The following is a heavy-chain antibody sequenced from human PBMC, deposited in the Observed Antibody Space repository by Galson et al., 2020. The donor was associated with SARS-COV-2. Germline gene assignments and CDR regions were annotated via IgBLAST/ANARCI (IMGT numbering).Heavy chain of an antibody. CDR1: GGSISSSDW. CDR3: SRIIVTAYYFSYMDV. V-gene: IGHV4-4*02. D-gene: IGHD2-21*02. CDR2: IFHSGYT. Sequence: SETLSLTCAVSGGSISSSDWWGWVRQPPGKGLEWIGEIFHSGYTNYNPSLKSRVTMSLDTSKNQFSLKLSSVTAADTALYYCSRIIVTAYYFSYMDVWGKGTMVTVSS. J-gene: IGHJ6*03.